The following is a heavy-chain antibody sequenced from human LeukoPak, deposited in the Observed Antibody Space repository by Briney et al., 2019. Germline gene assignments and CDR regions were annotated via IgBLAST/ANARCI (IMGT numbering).Heavy chain of an antibody. J-gene: IGHJ6*02. Sequence: GGSLRLSCAASGFTFSSYSMNWVRQAPGKGLEWVSSISSSSSYIYYADSVEGRFTISRDNAKNSLYLQMNSLRAEDTAVYYCARPRNYDFWSGYPESYYYYYGMDVWGQGTTVTVSS. CDR3: ARPRNYDFWSGYPESYYYYYGMDV. CDR1: GFTFSSYS. V-gene: IGHV3-21*01. CDR2: ISSSSSYI. D-gene: IGHD3-3*01.